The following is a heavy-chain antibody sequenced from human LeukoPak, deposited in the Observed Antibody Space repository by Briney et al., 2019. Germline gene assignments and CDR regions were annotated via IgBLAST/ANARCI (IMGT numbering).Heavy chain of an antibody. CDR1: GFTFSSYW. J-gene: IGHJ4*02. CDR3: ARELRTFDS. CDR2: IKHNGDEL. Sequence: GGSLRLSCAASGFTFSSYWMTWVSQAPGKGLEWVANIKHNGDELNYVDSVEDRFTISRDNAKNSLYLHMTGLRAEDTAVYYCARELRTFDSWGQGTLVTVSS. V-gene: IGHV3-7*01. D-gene: IGHD3-16*01.